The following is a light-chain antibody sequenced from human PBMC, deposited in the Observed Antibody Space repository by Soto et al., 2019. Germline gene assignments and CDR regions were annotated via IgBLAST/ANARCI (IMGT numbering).Light chain of an antibody. CDR1: GSDVGGYDY. CDR2: GVS. Sequence: QSALTQPPSASGSLGQSVTISCTGTGSDVGGYDYVSWYQQHPGKAPQLMIYGVSKRPSGVPDRFSGSKSGNTASLTVSGLQAEDEADYYCCSFAGSNNFYVFGPGTKVTVL. V-gene: IGLV2-8*01. J-gene: IGLJ1*01. CDR3: CSFAGSNNFYV.